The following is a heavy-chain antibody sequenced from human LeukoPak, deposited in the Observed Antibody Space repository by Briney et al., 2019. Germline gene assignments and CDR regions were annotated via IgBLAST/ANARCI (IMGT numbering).Heavy chain of an antibody. J-gene: IGHJ4*02. Sequence: PGGSLRLSCAASGFTFSSYEMNWVRRAPGKGLEWVSYFISSGSTIYYADSVKGRFTISRDNAKNSLYLQMNSLRAEDTAVYYCARESDDYVWGSYRYSRPVDYWGQGTLVTVSS. D-gene: IGHD3-16*02. V-gene: IGHV3-48*03. CDR3: ARESDDYVWGSYRYSRPVDY. CDR2: FISSGSTI. CDR1: GFTFSSYE.